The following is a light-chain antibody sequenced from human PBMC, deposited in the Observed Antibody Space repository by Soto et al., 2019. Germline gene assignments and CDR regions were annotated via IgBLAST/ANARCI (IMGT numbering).Light chain of an antibody. CDR2: GAS. J-gene: IGKJ5*01. CDR3: QQYSSSPPIT. CDR1: QSISSNY. V-gene: IGKV3-20*01. Sequence: EIVLRQSPDTLSLSPGERATLSCRASQSISSNYLAWYQQKPGQAPRLLIYGASSRGTGIPDRFSGSGSGTDFTLTISRVEPEDFAVYYCQQYSSSPPITFGQGTRLEIE.